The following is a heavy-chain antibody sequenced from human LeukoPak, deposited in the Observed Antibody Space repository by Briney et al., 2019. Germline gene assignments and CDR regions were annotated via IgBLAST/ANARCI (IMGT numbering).Heavy chain of an antibody. CDR2: IYPGDSVT. Sequence: GESLKISCQGSGYSFTSYWIGWVRQMPGKGLEWMGIIYPGDSVTRYSPSFQGQVTISADKSIGTAYLQWSSLKASDTAMYYCARLVRGYGLQGIFDYWGQGTLVTVSS. CDR1: GYSFTSYW. J-gene: IGHJ4*02. D-gene: IGHD5-18*01. V-gene: IGHV5-51*01. CDR3: ARLVRGYGLQGIFDY.